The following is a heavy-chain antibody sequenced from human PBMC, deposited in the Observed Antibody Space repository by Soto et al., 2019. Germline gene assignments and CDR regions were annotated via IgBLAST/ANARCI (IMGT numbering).Heavy chain of an antibody. J-gene: IGHJ4*02. Sequence: GGSLRLSCAASGFTFSSYAMSWVRQAPGKGLEWVSAISGSGGSTYYADSVKGRFTISRDNAKNSLYLQMNSLRAEDTAVYYCARSKILQLWSFDYWGQGTLVTVSS. CDR3: ARSKILQLWSFDY. CDR1: GFTFSSYA. D-gene: IGHD5-18*01. CDR2: ISGSGGST. V-gene: IGHV3-23*01.